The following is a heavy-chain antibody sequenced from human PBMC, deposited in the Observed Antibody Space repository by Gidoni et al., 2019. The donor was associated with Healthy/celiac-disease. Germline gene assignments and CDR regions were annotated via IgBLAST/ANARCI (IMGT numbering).Heavy chain of an antibody. J-gene: IGHJ4*02. CDR2: ISWDGGST. CDR1: GFTFDDST. D-gene: IGHD2-21*01. V-gene: IGHV3-43*01. CDR3: AKDIARRVIPYYFDY. Sequence: EVQLVESGGVVVQPGGSLRLSCAASGFTFDDSTMHWVRQAPGKGLEWVSLISWDGGSTYYADSVKGRFTISRDNSKNSLYLQMNSLRTEDTALYYCAKDIARRVIPYYFDYWGQGTLVTVSS.